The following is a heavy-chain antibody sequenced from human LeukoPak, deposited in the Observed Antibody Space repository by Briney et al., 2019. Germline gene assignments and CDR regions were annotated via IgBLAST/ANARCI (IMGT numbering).Heavy chain of an antibody. Sequence: ASETLSLTCTVSGYSIRSGYYWGWIRQPPGKGLEWIGNIYHSGSTYSSPSLKRRVTISVDKSKNQFSLKLSSVTAADTAVYYCASGGLELPPDSWGQGTLVTVSS. D-gene: IGHD1-7*01. V-gene: IGHV4-38-2*02. J-gene: IGHJ5*01. CDR1: GYSIRSGYY. CDR2: IYHSGST. CDR3: ASGGLELPPDS.